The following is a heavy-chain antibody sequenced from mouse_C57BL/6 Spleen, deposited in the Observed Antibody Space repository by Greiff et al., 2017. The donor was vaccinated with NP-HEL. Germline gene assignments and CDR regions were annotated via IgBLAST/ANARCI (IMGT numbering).Heavy chain of an antibody. J-gene: IGHJ2*01. Sequence: LQESGPELVKPGASVKISCKASGYAFSSSWMNWVKQRPGKGLEWIGRIYPGDGDTNYNGKFKGKATLTADKSSSTAYMQLSSLTSEDSAVYCCARGGYFTGDFDYWGQGTTLTVSS. CDR1: GYAFSSSW. CDR3: ARGGYFTGDFDY. CDR2: IYPGDGDT. V-gene: IGHV1-82*01. D-gene: IGHD1-1*01.